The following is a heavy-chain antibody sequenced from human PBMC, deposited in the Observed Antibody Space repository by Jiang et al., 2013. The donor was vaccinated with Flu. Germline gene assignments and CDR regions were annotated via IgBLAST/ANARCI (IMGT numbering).Heavy chain of an antibody. Sequence: LLKPSETLSLTCTVSGGSISSSSYYWGWIRQPPGKGLEWIGSIYYSGSTYYNPSLKSRVTISVDTSKNQFSLKLSSVTAADTAVYYCARRMGITIFGVVIGGYFDYWGQGTLVTVSS. J-gene: IGHJ4*02. V-gene: IGHV4-39*01. CDR2: IYYSGST. CDR1: GGSISSSSYY. D-gene: IGHD3-3*01. CDR3: ARRMGITIFGVVIGGYFDY.